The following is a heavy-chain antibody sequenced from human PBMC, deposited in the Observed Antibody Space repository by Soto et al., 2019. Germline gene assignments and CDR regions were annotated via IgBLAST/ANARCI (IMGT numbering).Heavy chain of an antibody. J-gene: IGHJ5*02. D-gene: IGHD1-26*01. CDR2: ISGSGFKK. V-gene: IGHV3-23*01. CDR1: GFIFENFG. Sequence: GGSLRLSCAASGFIFENFGMSWVCQAPGKGLEWISSISGSGFKKYYADSVKCRFTISRDNYKSTVYLELNNLSAEDTAVYHCAKNQGVELVPLATVDWFDPWGQGSVVTVSS. CDR3: AKNQGVELVPLATVDWFDP.